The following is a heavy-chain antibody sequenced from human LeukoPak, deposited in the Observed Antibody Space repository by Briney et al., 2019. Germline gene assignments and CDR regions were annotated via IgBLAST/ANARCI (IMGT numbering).Heavy chain of an antibody. CDR3: ARVSDILTGYYNY. CDR1: GYTFSNYG. J-gene: IGHJ4*02. CDR2: VSADSVNT. V-gene: IGHV1-18*01. D-gene: IGHD3-9*01. Sequence: GSSVKVSCKASGYTFSNYGVTWVRQAPGHGLEWMGWVSADSVNTNYVQKFQGRVTMTTDISTSTAYMELRNLRSEDTAVYYCARVSDILTGYYNYWGQGTLVTVSS.